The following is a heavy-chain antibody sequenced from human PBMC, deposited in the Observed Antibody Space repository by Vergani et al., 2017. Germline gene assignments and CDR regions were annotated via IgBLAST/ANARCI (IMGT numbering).Heavy chain of an antibody. CDR3: AVDGHHSAVGYSYVFGSLLASRQGVWFDP. V-gene: IGHV4-61*02. CDR2: IYTSGST. D-gene: IGHD5-18*01. CDR1: GGSISSSSYY. Sequence: QLQLQESGPGLVKPSETLSLTCTVSGGSISSSSYYWSWIRQPAGKGLEWIGRIYTSGSTNFNPSLKSRVTMSVDTSQTQVSLKLSSVTAADSAVYYCAVDGHHSAVGYSYVFGSLLASRQGVWFDPWGQGTLVTVSS. J-gene: IGHJ5*02.